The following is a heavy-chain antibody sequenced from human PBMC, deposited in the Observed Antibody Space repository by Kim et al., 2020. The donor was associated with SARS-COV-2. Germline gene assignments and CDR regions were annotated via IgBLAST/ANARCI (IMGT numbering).Heavy chain of an antibody. J-gene: IGHJ5*02. CDR2: MDPTSGDT. Sequence: ASVKVSCKASGYTFTNYDVNWVRQAPGQGPEWMGWMDPTSGDTGLVQKFQGRVILTTNTSKDTAYMELMNLSFEETAVYYFARECGFGERLPKNCFDTWGQGTRVTGS. V-gene: IGHV1-8*01. CDR3: ARECGFGERLPKNCFDT. D-gene: IGHD3-10*01. CDR1: GYTFTNYD.